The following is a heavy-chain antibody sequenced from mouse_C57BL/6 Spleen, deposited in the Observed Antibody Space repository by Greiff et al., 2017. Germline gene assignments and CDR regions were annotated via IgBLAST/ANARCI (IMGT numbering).Heavy chain of an antibody. CDR3: ARVTTVVATRSAMDY. J-gene: IGHJ4*01. Sequence: QVQLQQPGAELVRPGSSVKLSCKASGYTFTSYWMHWVKQRPIQGLEWIGNIDPSDSETPYNQKFKDKATLTVDKSSSTAYMQLSSLTSEDSAVYYCARVTTVVATRSAMDYWGQGTSVTVSS. CDR2: IDPSDSET. D-gene: IGHD1-1*01. V-gene: IGHV1-52*01. CDR1: GYTFTSYW.